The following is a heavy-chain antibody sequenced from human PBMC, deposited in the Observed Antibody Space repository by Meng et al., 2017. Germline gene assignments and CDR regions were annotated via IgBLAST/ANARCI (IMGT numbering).Heavy chain of an antibody. V-gene: IGHV1-3*01. D-gene: IGHD4-17*01. CDR1: GYTFTSYA. CDR2: INAGNGNT. CDR3: AKAGGYGDYGYYFDY. J-gene: IGHJ4*02. Sequence: QVQLVQSGAEGKKPGASVKVSCKASGYTFTSYAMHWVRQAPGQRLEWMGWINAGNGNTKYSQKFQGRVTITRDTSASTAYMELSSLRSEDTAVYYCAKAGGYGDYGYYFDYWGQGTLVTVSS.